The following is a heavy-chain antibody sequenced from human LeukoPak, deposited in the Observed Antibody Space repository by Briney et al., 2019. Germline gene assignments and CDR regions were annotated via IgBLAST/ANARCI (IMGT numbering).Heavy chain of an antibody. CDR1: GGTFSSYA. CDR2: IIPIFGTA. Sequence: ASVKVSCKASGGTFSSYAISWVRQAPGQGLEWMGGIIPIFGTANYAQKVQGRVTITADESTSTAYMELSSLRSEDTAVYYCARDQVAAADYYYYGMDVWGQGTTVTVSS. V-gene: IGHV1-69*13. J-gene: IGHJ6*02. CDR3: ARDQVAAADYYYYGMDV. D-gene: IGHD6-13*01.